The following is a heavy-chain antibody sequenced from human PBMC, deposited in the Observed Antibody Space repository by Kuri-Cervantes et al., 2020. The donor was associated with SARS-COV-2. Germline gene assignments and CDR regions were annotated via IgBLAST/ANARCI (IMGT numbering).Heavy chain of an antibody. J-gene: IGHJ3*02. Sequence: SVKVSCKASGGTFSSYAISWVRQAPGQGPEWMGGIIPIFGTANYAQKFQGRVTITTDESTSTAYMELSSLRSEDTAVYYCARGVGSSWYVDDAFDIWGQGTMVTVSS. CDR1: GGTFSSYA. CDR2: IIPIFGTA. CDR3: ARGVGSSWYVDDAFDI. V-gene: IGHV1-69*05. D-gene: IGHD6-13*01.